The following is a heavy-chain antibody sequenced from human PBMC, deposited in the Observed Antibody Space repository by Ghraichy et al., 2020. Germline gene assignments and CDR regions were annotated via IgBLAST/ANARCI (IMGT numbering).Heavy chain of an antibody. CDR1: AFTFSSYS. CDR3: ARRIEEWLGNAFDI. D-gene: IGHD5-18*01. V-gene: IGHV3-48*01. CDR2: ITSTGSTI. J-gene: IGHJ3*02. Sequence: LTCAASAFTFSSYSMHWVRQAPGEGLEWVSYITSTGSTIYYADSVKGRFTISRDNAKNSLYLQMNSLRAEDTAVYYCARRIEEWLGNAFDIWGQGTMVTVSS.